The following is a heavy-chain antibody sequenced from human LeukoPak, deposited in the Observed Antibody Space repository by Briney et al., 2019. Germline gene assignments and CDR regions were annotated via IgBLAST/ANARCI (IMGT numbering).Heavy chain of an antibody. Sequence: PSETLSLTCTVSGXSISSYYGSWIRQPPGKGLEWIAYIYYSGSTNYNPSLKSRVTISVDTSTNQFSLKLSSVTAADTAVYYCARVGTYGSGSYLSWLDYWGQGTLVTVSS. J-gene: IGHJ4*02. CDR1: GXSISSYY. CDR3: ARVGTYGSGSYLSWLDY. CDR2: IYYSGST. V-gene: IGHV4-59*01. D-gene: IGHD3-10*01.